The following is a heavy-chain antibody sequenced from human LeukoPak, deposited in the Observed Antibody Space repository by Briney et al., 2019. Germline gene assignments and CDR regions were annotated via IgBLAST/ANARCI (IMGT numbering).Heavy chain of an antibody. CDR3: AREVGATDY. V-gene: IGHV3-48*01. CDR2: ISDSSSTI. J-gene: IGHJ4*02. D-gene: IGHD1-26*01. CDR1: GFTFSSYS. Sequence: GGSLRLSCAASGFTFSSYSMNWVRQAPGKGLEWVSYISDSSSTIYYADSVKGRFIISRDNAKNSLYLQMNSLRAEDTAVYYCAREVGATDYWGQGTLVTVSS.